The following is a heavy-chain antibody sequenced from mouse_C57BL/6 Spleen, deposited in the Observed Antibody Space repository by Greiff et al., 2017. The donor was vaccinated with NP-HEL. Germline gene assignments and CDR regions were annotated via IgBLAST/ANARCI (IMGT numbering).Heavy chain of an antibody. J-gene: IGHJ4*01. CDR3: ARGEVVAMDY. CDR2: IYPSDSET. Sequence: QVQLQQPGAELVRPGSSVKLSCKASGYTFTSYWMDWVKQRPGQGLEWIGNIYPSDSETHYNQKFKDKATLTVDKSSSTAYMQLGSLTSEDSAVYYCARGEVVAMDYWGQGTSVTVSS. D-gene: IGHD1-1*01. CDR1: GYTFTSYW. V-gene: IGHV1-61*01.